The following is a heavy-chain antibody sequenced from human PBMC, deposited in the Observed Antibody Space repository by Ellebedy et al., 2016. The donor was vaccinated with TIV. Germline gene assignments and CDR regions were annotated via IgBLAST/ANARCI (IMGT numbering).Heavy chain of an antibody. Sequence: GESLKISCAASGFTFSSYGMHWVRQAPGKGLEWVAVISYDGSNKYYADSVKGRFTISRDNSKNTLYLQMNSLRAEDTAVYYCAKDYYDILTGYYPYYFDYWGQGTLVTVSS. CDR2: ISYDGSNK. D-gene: IGHD3-9*01. V-gene: IGHV3-30*18. J-gene: IGHJ4*02. CDR1: GFTFSSYG. CDR3: AKDYYDILTGYYPYYFDY.